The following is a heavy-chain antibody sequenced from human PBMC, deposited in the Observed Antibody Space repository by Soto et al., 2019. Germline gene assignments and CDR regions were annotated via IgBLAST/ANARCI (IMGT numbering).Heavy chain of an antibody. CDR2: IIPIFGTA. D-gene: IGHD3-16*01. CDR1: GGTFSSYA. J-gene: IGHJ6*02. Sequence: SVKVSCKASGGTFSSYAISWVRQAPGQGLEWMGGIIPIFGTANYAQKFQGRVTITADESTSTAYMELSSLRSEDTAAYYCARDQKRRGAHTENGMDVWGQGTTVTVSS. V-gene: IGHV1-69*13. CDR3: ARDQKRRGAHTENGMDV.